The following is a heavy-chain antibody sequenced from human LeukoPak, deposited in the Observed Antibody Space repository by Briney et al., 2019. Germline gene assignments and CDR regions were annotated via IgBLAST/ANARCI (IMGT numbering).Heavy chain of an antibody. V-gene: IGHV4-39*01. Sequence: SETLSLTCTVSDGSISINSYYWGWIRQPPGKGLEWIGSIYYSGTTYYNPSLKSRVTISVDTSKNQFSLKLSSVTAADTAVYYCARHSGYLPYYFDYWGQGTLVTVSS. CDR2: IYYSGTT. J-gene: IGHJ4*02. CDR1: DGSISINSYY. D-gene: IGHD3-22*01. CDR3: ARHSGYLPYYFDY.